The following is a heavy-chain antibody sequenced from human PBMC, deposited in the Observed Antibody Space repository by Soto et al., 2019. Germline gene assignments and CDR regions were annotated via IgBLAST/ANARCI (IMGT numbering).Heavy chain of an antibody. D-gene: IGHD2-21*01. CDR1: GGSIISGEYY. CDR2: IYYSDIT. J-gene: IGHJ4*02. V-gene: IGHV4-30-4*01. Sequence: SETLSLTCTVSGGSIISGEYYWSWIRQAPGKGLEWSGLIYYSDITDYNSSLKGRVAISMDTSKNQFSLKLSSVTAADTAVYYCARLEGIIDSWGQGTQVTVS. CDR3: ARLEGIIDS.